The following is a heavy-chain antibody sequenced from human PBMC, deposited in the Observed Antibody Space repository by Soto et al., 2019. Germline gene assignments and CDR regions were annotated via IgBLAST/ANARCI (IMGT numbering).Heavy chain of an antibody. CDR1: GGSFSGYY. D-gene: IGHD3-3*01. CDR2: INHSGST. J-gene: IGHJ4*02. Sequence: SETLSLTCAVYGGSFSGYYWSWIRQPPGKGLEWIGEINHSGSTNYNPSLKSRVTISVDTSKNQFSLKLSSVTAADTAVYYCASGRITIFGVVIGFDYWGQGTLVTVSS. CDR3: ASGRITIFGVVIGFDY. V-gene: IGHV4-34*01.